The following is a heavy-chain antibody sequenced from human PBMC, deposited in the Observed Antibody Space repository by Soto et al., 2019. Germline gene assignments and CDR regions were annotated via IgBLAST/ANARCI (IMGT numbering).Heavy chain of an antibody. Sequence: SVKVSCKASGGTFSSYAISWVRQAPGQGLEWMGGIIPIFGTANYAQKFQGRVTITADKSTSTAYMELSSLRSEDTAVYYCAREDRGYSGYDVDYWGQGTTVTVSS. V-gene: IGHV1-69*06. D-gene: IGHD5-12*01. CDR3: AREDRGYSGYDVDY. J-gene: IGHJ4*03. CDR2: IIPIFGTA. CDR1: GGTFSSYA.